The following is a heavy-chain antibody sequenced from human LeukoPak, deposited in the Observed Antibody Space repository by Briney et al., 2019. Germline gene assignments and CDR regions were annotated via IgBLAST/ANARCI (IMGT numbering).Heavy chain of an antibody. CDR2: INHSGST. V-gene: IGHV4-34*01. J-gene: IGHJ3*02. CDR3: ARGTHYYGSGSYSDAFNI. CDR1: GGSFSGYH. Sequence: PSETLSLTCAVYGGSFSGYHWSWIRQPPGKGLEWIGEINHSGSTNYNPSLKSRVTISVDTSKNQLSLKLSSVTAADTAVYYCARGTHYYGSGSYSDAFNIWGQGTMVTVSS. D-gene: IGHD3-10*01.